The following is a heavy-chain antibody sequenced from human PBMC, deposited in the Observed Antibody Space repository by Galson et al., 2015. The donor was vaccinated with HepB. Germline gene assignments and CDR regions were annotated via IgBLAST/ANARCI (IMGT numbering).Heavy chain of an antibody. V-gene: IGHV3-23*01. CDR1: GFTFSSYV. D-gene: IGHD3-10*01. J-gene: IGHJ3*02. CDR2: ISGSGGST. CDR3: AKTMVRGVIPDAFDI. Sequence: SLRLSCAVSGFTFSSYVMSWVRQAPGKGLEWVSAISGSGGSTYYADSVKGRFTISRENSKNTIYLQMNSLRAEDTAVYYCAKTMVRGVIPDAFDIWGQGTMVTVSS.